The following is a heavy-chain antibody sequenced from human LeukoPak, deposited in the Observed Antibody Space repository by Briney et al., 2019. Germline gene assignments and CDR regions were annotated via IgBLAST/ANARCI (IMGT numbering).Heavy chain of an antibody. J-gene: IGHJ4*02. CDR2: IYYSGST. Sequence: PSETLSLTCTVSGGSISSTSYYWGWIRQPPGKGLEWIGSIYYSGSTYYNPSLKSRVTVSVDTSKNQFPLKLSSVTAADTAVYYCASQYQLLNDYWGQGTLVTVSS. CDR1: GGSISSTSYY. V-gene: IGHV4-39*01. D-gene: IGHD2-2*01. CDR3: ASQYQLLNDY.